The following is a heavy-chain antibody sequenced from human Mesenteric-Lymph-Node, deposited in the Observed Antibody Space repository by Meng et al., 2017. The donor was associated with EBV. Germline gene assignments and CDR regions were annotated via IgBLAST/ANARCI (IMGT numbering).Heavy chain of an antibody. CDR1: AGSIRSGTW. D-gene: IGHD6-13*01. V-gene: IGHV4-4*03. CDR3: ARESVDTSSWFRHFDL. J-gene: IGHJ4*02. CDR2: IHHSGST. Sequence: QVQLRGPGPGLVKPPGTLSLTCAFYAGSIRSGTWWTWVRQPPGKGLEWIGEIHHSGSTNYNPSLQSRVTILLDKSKNQFSLNLTSVTAADTAVYYCARESVDTSSWFRHFDLWGQGTLVTVSS.